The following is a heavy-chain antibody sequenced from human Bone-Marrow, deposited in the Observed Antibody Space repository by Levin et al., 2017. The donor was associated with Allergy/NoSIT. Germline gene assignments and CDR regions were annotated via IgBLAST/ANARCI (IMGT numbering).Heavy chain of an antibody. V-gene: IGHV3-33*03. CDR2: TSYDGDFI. CDR3: AKSPTLTGYYEWFDP. J-gene: IGHJ5*02. D-gene: IGHD3-9*01. Sequence: GESLRLSCAASGFSFRSYGMHWVRQAPGKGLEWVGLTSYDGDFIFYGDSVKGRFTIARDNSNSTLFLQMDSLSADDTAIYYCAKSPTLTGYYEWFDPWGQGTLVTVSS. CDR1: GFSFRSYG.